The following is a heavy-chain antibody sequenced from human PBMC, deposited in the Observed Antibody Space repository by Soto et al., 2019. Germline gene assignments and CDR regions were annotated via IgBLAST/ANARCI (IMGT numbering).Heavy chain of an antibody. V-gene: IGHV1-69*01. J-gene: IGHJ6*02. CDR3: AGKDYGDSPRYYYYYYGMDV. D-gene: IGHD4-17*01. Sequence: QVQLVQSGAEVKKPGSSVKVSCKASGGTFRSYAISWVRQAPAQGLEWMGGIIPISGTTSSAQNFQGRVTITADGSSSTVYMELSSLTSEDTAVYYCAGKDYGDSPRYYYYYYGMDVWGQGTTVTVSS. CDR2: IIPISGTT. CDR1: GGTFRSYA.